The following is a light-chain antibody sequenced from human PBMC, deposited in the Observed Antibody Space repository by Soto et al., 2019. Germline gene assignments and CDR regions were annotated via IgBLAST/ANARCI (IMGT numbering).Light chain of an antibody. CDR1: SSDVGTYNY. V-gene: IGLV2-14*01. CDR2: EVS. J-gene: IGLJ1*01. Sequence: QSVLAQPASVSGSPGQSITISCTGTSSDVGTYNYVSWYQQHPGKAPKLIIHEVSNRPSGVSDRFSGSKSGNTASLTISGLQGDDEADYYCNSYTSTSTYVFGTGTKVTVL. CDR3: NSYTSTSTYV.